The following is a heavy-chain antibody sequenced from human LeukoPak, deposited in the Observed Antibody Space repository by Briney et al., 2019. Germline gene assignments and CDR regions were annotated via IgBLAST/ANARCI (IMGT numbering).Heavy chain of an antibody. V-gene: IGHV3-7*01. D-gene: IGHD6-13*01. CDR2: MKYDGSEK. CDR3: ARDIEAAGLFLDY. CDR1: GFTFSSYW. J-gene: IGHJ4*02. Sequence: GGSLRLSCAASGFTFSSYWMSWVRQAPGKGLEWVANMKYDGSEKYYVDSVKGRFTISRDNAKNSLCLQMNSLRAEDTAVYYCARDIEAAGLFLDYWGQGTLVTVSS.